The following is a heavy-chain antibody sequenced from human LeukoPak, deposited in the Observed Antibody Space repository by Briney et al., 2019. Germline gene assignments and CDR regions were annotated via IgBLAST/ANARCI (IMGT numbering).Heavy chain of an antibody. Sequence: GRSLRLSCAASGFTLSSYGMHWVRQAPGKGLEWVAIISYDGSNKYYADSVKGRFTISRDNSKNTLYLQMNSLRAEDTAVYYCARARWTAGYYYGMDVWGQGTTVTVSS. CDR2: ISYDGSNK. CDR1: GFTLSSYG. CDR3: ARARWTAGYYYGMDV. D-gene: IGHD2-15*01. J-gene: IGHJ6*02. V-gene: IGHV3-30*03.